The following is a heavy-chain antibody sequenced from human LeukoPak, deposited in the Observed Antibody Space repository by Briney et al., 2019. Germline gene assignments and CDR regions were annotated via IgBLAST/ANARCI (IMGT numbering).Heavy chain of an antibody. CDR1: GFTFSSYS. V-gene: IGHV3-21*01. CDR2: ISSSSSYI. Sequence: GGSLRLSCAASGFTFSSYSMNWVRQAPGKGLEWVSSISSSSSYIYYADSVKGRFTISRDNAKNSLYLQMNSLRAEDTAVYYCARDQRIIYDFWSGYYTHYYFDYWGQGTLVTVSS. CDR3: ARDQRIIYDFWSGYYTHYYFDY. D-gene: IGHD3-3*01. J-gene: IGHJ4*02.